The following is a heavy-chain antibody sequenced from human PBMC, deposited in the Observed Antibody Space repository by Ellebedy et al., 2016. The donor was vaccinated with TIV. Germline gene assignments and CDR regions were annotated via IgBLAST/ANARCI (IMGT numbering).Heavy chain of an antibody. V-gene: IGHV3-15*07. J-gene: IGHJ4*02. Sequence: GESLKISCAASGFTFSNAWMNWVRQAPGKGLEWVGRIKSKTDGGTTDYAAPVKGRFTISRDDSKNTLYLQMNSLKTEDTAVYYCTTEGEGNYDFWSGYYGPIDYWGQGTLVTVSS. CDR1: GFTFSNAW. D-gene: IGHD3-3*01. CDR3: TTEGEGNYDFWSGYYGPIDY. CDR2: IKSKTDGGTT.